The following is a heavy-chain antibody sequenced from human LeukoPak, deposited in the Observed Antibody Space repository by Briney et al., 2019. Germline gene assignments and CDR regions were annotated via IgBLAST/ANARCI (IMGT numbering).Heavy chain of an antibody. J-gene: IGHJ6*04. CDR1: GYSISSGYY. D-gene: IGHD3-10*01. CDR3: ARASGSYGSGSYYYYGMDV. CDR2: IFHSGST. V-gene: IGHV4-38-2*01. Sequence: PSETLSLTCAVSGYSISSGYYWGWIQQPPGKGLEWIRSIFHSGSTYYNPSLKSRVNMSVDTSKNQISLKLSSVTAADTAVYYCARASGSYGSGSYYYYGMDVWGKGTTVTVSS.